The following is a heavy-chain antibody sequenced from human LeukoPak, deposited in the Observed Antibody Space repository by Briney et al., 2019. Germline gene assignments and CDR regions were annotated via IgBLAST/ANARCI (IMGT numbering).Heavy chain of an antibody. D-gene: IGHD1-14*01. CDR3: ARRATGIHALDH. Sequence: SETLSLTCTVSGGSVSSGSHYWTWIRQPPGKGGEWIGYVYYSGTTIYNPSLKSRVTISADTAKNQFSLKLSSVTAADTAVYYCARRATGIHALDHWGQGTMVTVSS. CDR1: GGSVSSGSHY. CDR2: VYYSGTT. V-gene: IGHV4-61*01. J-gene: IGHJ3*01.